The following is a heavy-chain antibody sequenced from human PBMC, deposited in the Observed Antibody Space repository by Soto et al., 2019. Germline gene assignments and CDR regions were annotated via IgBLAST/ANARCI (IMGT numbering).Heavy chain of an antibody. CDR1: GFTFSSYA. CDR3: ARRGRRVLAADGLVDY. CDR2: ISYDGSNK. V-gene: IGHV3-30-3*01. Sequence: QVQLVESGGGVVQPGRSLRLSCAASGFTFSSYAMHWVRQAPGKGLEWVAVISYDGSNKYYADSVKGRFTISRDNSKNTLYLQMNSLRAEDTAVYYCARRGRRVLAADGLVDYWGQGTLVTVSS. J-gene: IGHJ4*02. D-gene: IGHD3-16*01.